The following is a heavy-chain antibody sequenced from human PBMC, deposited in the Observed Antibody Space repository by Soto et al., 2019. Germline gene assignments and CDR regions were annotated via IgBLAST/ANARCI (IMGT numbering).Heavy chain of an antibody. Sequence: ASVKVSCKVSGYTLTGLSMHWVRQAPGKGLEWMGGFDPEDGETIYAQKFQGRVTMTEDTSTDTAYMELSSLRSEDTAVYYCATDLVVGAAAGTLGYWGQGNLVTVS. CDR1: GYTLTGLS. CDR2: FDPEDGET. D-gene: IGHD6-13*01. J-gene: IGHJ4*02. CDR3: ATDLVVGAAAGTLGY. V-gene: IGHV1-24*01.